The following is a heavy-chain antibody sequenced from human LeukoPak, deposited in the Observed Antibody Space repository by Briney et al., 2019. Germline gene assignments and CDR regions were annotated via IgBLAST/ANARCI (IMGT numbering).Heavy chain of an antibody. CDR3: AREHSPTTRTSGTLDF. V-gene: IGHV1-2*02. D-gene: IGHD1-14*01. CDR2: INPNSGGT. J-gene: IGHJ4*02. CDR1: GYTFSDYY. Sequence: GASVKVSCEASGYTFSDYYINWLRQAPGQGLEWMGWINPNSGGTNYPQRFQGRVTMTTDTSIATAYMELSGLTSDDTALYYCAREHSPTTRTSGTLDFWGQGTLVTVSS.